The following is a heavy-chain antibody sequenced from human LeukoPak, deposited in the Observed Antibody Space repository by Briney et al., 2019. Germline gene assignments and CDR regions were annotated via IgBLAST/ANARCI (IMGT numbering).Heavy chain of an antibody. Sequence: SETLSLTCTVSVGSISSGGYYWSWIRQHPGKGLEWIGYIYYSGSTYYNPSLKSRVTISVDTSKNQFSLKLSSVTAADTAVYYCARTSSSSVVWFDPWGQGTLVTVSS. J-gene: IGHJ5*02. CDR2: IYYSGST. CDR1: VGSISSGGYY. D-gene: IGHD6-6*01. CDR3: ARTSSSSVVWFDP. V-gene: IGHV4-31*03.